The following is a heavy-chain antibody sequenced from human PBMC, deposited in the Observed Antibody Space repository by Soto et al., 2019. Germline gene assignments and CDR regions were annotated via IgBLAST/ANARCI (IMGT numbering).Heavy chain of an antibody. CDR1: GFTFSSYS. CDR3: ARDRESSQDYGMDV. Sequence: GGSLRLFCAASGFTFSSYSMNWVRQAPGKGLEWVSSISSSSSYIYYADSVKGRFTISRDNAKNSLYLQMNSLRAEDTAVYYCARDRESSQDYGMDVWGQGTPVTVSS. V-gene: IGHV3-21*01. J-gene: IGHJ6*02. CDR2: ISSSSSYI.